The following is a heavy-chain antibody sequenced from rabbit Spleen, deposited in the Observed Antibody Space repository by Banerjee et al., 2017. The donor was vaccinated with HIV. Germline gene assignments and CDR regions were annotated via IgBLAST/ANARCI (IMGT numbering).Heavy chain of an antibody. J-gene: IGHJ4*01. CDR3: ARNFDL. CDR2: IYSGNGAT. Sequence: QSLEESGGDLVKPGASLTLTCKASGFSFSSAYYMCWVRQAPGKGLEWIGCIYSGNGATWYASWAKGRFTISKASSTTVTLQMTSLTAADTATYFCARNFDLWGQGTLVTVS. CDR1: GFSFSSAYY. V-gene: IGHV1S40*01.